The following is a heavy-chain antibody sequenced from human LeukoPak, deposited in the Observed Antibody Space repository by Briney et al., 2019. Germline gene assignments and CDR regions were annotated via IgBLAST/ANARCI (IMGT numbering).Heavy chain of an antibody. J-gene: IGHJ4*02. CDR3: ARDHYDILTGSYYDY. CDR2: IYSGGST. V-gene: IGHV3-53*01. D-gene: IGHD3-9*01. CDR1: GFTVSSNY. Sequence: PGGSLRLSCAASGFTVSSNYMSWVRQAPGKGLEWVSVIYSGGSTYYADSVKGRFTISRDNSKNTLYLQMNSLRAEDTAVYYCARDHYDILTGSYYDYWGQGTLVTVSS.